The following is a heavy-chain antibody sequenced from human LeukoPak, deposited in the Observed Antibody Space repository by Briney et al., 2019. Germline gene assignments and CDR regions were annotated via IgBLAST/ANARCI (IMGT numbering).Heavy chain of an antibody. CDR3: ARAMSYDYVGYYFDY. Sequence: ASVKVSCKASGYTFTGYDMHWVRRAPGQGLEWMGWINPNSGGTNYAQKFQGRVTMTRDTSISTAYMELSRLRSDDTAVYYCARAMSYDYVGYYFDYWGQGTLVTVSS. CDR1: GYTFTGYD. J-gene: IGHJ4*02. V-gene: IGHV1-2*02. CDR2: INPNSGGT. D-gene: IGHD5-12*01.